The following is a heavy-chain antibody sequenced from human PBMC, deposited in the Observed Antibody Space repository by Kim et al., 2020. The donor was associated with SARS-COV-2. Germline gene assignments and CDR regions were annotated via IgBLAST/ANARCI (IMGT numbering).Heavy chain of an antibody. CDR3: ARLTGWASSTSCFDY. CDR1: GFTVSSNY. J-gene: IGHJ4*02. Sequence: LSLTCAASGFTVSSNYMSWIRQAPGKGLEWVSVIYSGGNTYYADSVKGRFTISRDNSKNTLYLQMNSLRAEDTAVYYCARLTGWASSTSCFDYWGQGTLVTVSS. V-gene: IGHV3-53*01. CDR2: IYSGGNT. D-gene: IGHD2-2*01.